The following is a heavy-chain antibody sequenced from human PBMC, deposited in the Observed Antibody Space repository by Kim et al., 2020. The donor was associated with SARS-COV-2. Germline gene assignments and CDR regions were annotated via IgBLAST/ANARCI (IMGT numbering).Heavy chain of an antibody. CDR1: GFTFSDFA. Sequence: GGSLRLSCAPSGFTFSDFAIEWVRQASGKGLEWVGRIRNKDYSYRTQYAASVKGRFTISRDDSKNTAYLQMNSLQSDDTAVYYCTYSISSGHFPLFDHWGQGTLVTVSS. CDR2: IRNKDYSYRT. J-gene: IGHJ4*02. D-gene: IGHD1-26*01. CDR3: TYSISSGHFPLFDH. V-gene: IGHV3-73*01.